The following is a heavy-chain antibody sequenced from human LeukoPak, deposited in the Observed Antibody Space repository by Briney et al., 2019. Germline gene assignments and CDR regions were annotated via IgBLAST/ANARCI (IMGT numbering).Heavy chain of an antibody. Sequence: GGSLRLSCAASEFIVSANYMSWVRQAPGKGLEWVSLIYSGGSTYYADSVKGRFTISRDNSKNTLFLQMNSLRAEDTAVYYCAKHPGDFTGIVNYYYMDVWGKGTTVTVSS. V-gene: IGHV3-66*04. CDR3: AKHPGDFTGIVNYYYMDV. CDR2: IYSGGST. CDR1: EFIVSANY. D-gene: IGHD1-26*01. J-gene: IGHJ6*03.